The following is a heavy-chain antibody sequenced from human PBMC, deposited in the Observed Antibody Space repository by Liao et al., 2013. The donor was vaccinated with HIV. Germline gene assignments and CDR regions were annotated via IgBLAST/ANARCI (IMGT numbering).Heavy chain of an antibody. V-gene: IGHV4-4*07. CDR3: ARGGTTVTTSGYFDF. CDR1: GGSISGYY. Sequence: QVQLQESGPGLVKPSETLSLICTVSGGSISGYYWSWIRQPAGKGLEWIGRIFTSGNTIYNPSLKSRLTISVNTSKNQFSLRLTSVTPADTAVYYCARGGTTVTTSGYFDFWGQGTLVTVSS. CDR2: IFTSGNT. D-gene: IGHD4-17*01. J-gene: IGHJ4*02.